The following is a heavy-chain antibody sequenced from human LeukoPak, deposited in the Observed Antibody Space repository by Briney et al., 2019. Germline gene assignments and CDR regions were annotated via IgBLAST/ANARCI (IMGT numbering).Heavy chain of an antibody. CDR1: GGSMRSYY. CDR3: ARRPSGLNWFDP. J-gene: IGHJ5*02. D-gene: IGHD6-19*01. V-gene: IGHV4-39*07. Sequence: PSETLSLTCTVSGGSMRSYYWGWIRQPPGKGLEWIGSIYYSGSTYYNPSLKSRVTISVDTSKNQFSLKLSSVTAADTAIYYCARRPSGLNWFDPWGQGTLVTVSS. CDR2: IYYSGST.